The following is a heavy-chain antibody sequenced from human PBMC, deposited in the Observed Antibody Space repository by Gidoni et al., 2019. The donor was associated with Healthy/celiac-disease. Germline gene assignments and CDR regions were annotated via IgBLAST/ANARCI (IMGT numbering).Heavy chain of an antibody. V-gene: IGHV3-48*01. CDR3: ASLQLTGAFDI. CDR1: GCTFSSYS. D-gene: IGHD6-6*01. Sequence: EVQLVEAGGGLVQPGGSLRLYCAASGCTFSSYSMNWVRQAPGKGLEWVSYIRSISSTISYADSVKGRFTISRDNAKNSLYLQMNSLRSEDTAVYYCASLQLTGAFDIWGQGTMVTVSS. CDR2: IRSISSTI. J-gene: IGHJ3*02.